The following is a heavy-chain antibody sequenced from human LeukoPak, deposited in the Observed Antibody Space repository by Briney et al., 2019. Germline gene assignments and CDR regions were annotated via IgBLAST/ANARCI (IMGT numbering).Heavy chain of an antibody. CDR2: IIGSGHDA. CDR1: GFTFSTYA. Sequence: PGGSLRLSCAASGFTFSTYAMSWVRQAPGKGLEWVSHIIGSGHDAYYADSVKGRLSISRDNPKNTLYLQMNNLRADDTAAYFCAKGYYGPGTYLGAFDIWGQGTMVTVSS. CDR3: AKGYYGPGTYLGAFDI. V-gene: IGHV3-23*01. J-gene: IGHJ3*02. D-gene: IGHD3-10*01.